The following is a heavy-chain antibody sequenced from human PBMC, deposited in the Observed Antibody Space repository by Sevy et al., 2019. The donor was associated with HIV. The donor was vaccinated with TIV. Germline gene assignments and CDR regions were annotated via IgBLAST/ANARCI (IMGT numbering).Heavy chain of an antibody. CDR1: GFPFNDHA. Sequence: GGSLRFSCAASGFPFNDHAMHWVRQVPGKGLEWVSGVSWNSRNIGYADSVKGRFTISRDNANHFLYLEMNSLRPEDTAFYYCAKDINRGCDGINCYPYYYYFYGLDVWGQGTTVTVSS. V-gene: IGHV3-9*01. J-gene: IGHJ6*02. CDR3: AKDINRGCDGINCYPYYYYFYGLDV. CDR2: VSWNSRNI. D-gene: IGHD2-21*01.